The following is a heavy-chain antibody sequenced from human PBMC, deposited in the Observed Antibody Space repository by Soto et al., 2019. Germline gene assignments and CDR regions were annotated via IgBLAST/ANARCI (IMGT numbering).Heavy chain of an antibody. Sequence: GASVKVSCKASGYTFTSYGISWVRQASGQGLEWMGWISAYNGNTNYAQKLQGRVTMTTDTSTSTAYMELRSLRSDDTAVYYCARERLWITGTSFDPWGQGTLVTVSS. V-gene: IGHV1-18*01. J-gene: IGHJ5*02. CDR1: GYTFTSYG. D-gene: IGHD1-20*01. CDR2: ISAYNGNT. CDR3: ARERLWITGTSFDP.